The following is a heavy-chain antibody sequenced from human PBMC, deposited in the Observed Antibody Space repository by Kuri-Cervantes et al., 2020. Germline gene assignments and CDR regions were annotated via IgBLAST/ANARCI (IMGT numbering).Heavy chain of an antibody. D-gene: IGHD6-19*01. Sequence: ASVKVSCKASGYTFTYYGIAWVRQAPGQGLEWTGWISAYNGNTNYAQKLQGRVTMTTDTSTSTAYMELRSLRSDDTAVYYCARASGWYETNGMDVWGQGTTVTVSS. CDR3: ARASGWYETNGMDV. CDR2: ISAYNGNT. V-gene: IGHV1-18*01. J-gene: IGHJ6*02. CDR1: GYTFTYYG.